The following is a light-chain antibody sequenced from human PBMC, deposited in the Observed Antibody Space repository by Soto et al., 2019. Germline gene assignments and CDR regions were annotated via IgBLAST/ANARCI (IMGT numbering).Light chain of an antibody. CDR1: QSISSY. CDR2: AAS. J-gene: IGKJ3*01. V-gene: IGKV1-39*01. Sequence: DIQMTQSPSSLSASVGDRVTITCRVSQSISSYVNWYHQKPGRAPKLLIYAASSLQSGVPSRFSGSGSATDLTLTISSLQPEGFATYYCQQSYSTPLTDGPGTKVYIK. CDR3: QQSYSTPLT.